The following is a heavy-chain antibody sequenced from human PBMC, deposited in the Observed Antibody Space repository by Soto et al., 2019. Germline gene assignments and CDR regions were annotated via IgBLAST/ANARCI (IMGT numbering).Heavy chain of an antibody. J-gene: IGHJ6*02. CDR1: GLTVSSND. D-gene: IGHD1-20*01. V-gene: IGHV3-53*01. CDR2: IYSGGSK. Sequence: EVQLVEAGGGLIQPGGSLRLSCAASGLTVSSNDMSWVRQSPGKGLEWVAVIYSGGSKHDADSVKGRFTISRDNSKNMVYLQMNSLRVYDTAVYFCASSSRKDYNFGMDAWGQGTTVIVSS. CDR3: ASSSRKDYNFGMDA.